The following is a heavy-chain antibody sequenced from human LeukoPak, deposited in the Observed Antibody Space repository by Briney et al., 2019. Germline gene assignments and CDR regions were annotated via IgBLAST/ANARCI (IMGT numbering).Heavy chain of an antibody. V-gene: IGHV4-59*01. CDR2: IYYSGST. CDR3: ARAQSGSGWYNYYYYGMDV. Sequence: SETLSLTCTVSGGSISSYYWSWIRQPPGKGLEWIGYIYYSGSTNYNPSLKSQVTISVDTSKNQFSLKLSSVTAADTAVYYCARAQSGSGWYNYYYYGMDVWGKGTTVTVSS. CDR1: GGSISSYY. D-gene: IGHD6-19*01. J-gene: IGHJ6*04.